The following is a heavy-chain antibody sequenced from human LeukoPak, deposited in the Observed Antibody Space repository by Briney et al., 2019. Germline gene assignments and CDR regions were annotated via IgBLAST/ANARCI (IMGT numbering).Heavy chain of an antibody. V-gene: IGHV3-48*02. J-gene: IGHJ4*02. CDR3: ARSGNYDC. Sequence: GGSLRLSCAASGFTFSSYSMSWVRQAPGKGLEWVSYISSTSSTIYYADSVKGRFTISRDNAKNSLYLQMNRLRDEDTAVYYCARSGNYDCWGQGTLVTVSS. CDR1: GFTFSSYS. D-gene: IGHD1-1*01. CDR2: ISSTSSTI.